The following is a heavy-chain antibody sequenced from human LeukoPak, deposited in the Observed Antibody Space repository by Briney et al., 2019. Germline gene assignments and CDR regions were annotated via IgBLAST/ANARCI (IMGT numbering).Heavy chain of an antibody. CDR2: IHPEGNEK. V-gene: IGHV3-7*04. CDR1: GFTFSNFW. Sequence: GGSLRLSCAVSGFTFSNFWMSWVRQAPGRGLEGVANIHPEGNEKYHVESVKGRFTISRDNTKNLLFLQMNGLRVEDTAVYYCARGDDFSGDHWGQGTLVTVSS. CDR3: ARGDDFSGDH. D-gene: IGHD1-1*01. J-gene: IGHJ4*02.